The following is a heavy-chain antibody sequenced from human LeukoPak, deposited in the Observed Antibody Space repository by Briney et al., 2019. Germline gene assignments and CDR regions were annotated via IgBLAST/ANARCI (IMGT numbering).Heavy chain of an antibody. CDR3: TRPNCSGGSCYQDY. J-gene: IGHJ4*02. Sequence: GGSLRLSCAASGFTFSGSAMHWVRQASGKGLEWVGRIRSKANSYATAYAASVKGRFTISRDDSKNTAYLQMNSLKTEDTAVYYCTRPNCSGGSCYQDYWGLGTLVTVSS. V-gene: IGHV3-73*01. CDR2: IRSKANSYAT. CDR1: GFTFSGSA. D-gene: IGHD2-15*01.